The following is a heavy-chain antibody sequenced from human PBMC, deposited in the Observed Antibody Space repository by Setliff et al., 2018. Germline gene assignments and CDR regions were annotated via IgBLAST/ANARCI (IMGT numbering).Heavy chain of an antibody. CDR1: GYTLTELS. D-gene: IGHD6-13*01. CDR3: ATPAIAAAGTLFFDY. Sequence: GASVKVSCKVSGYTLTELSMHWVRQAPGKGLEWMGGSDPEDGETIYAQKFQGRVTMTEDTSTDTAYMELSSLRSEDTAVYYCATPAIAAAGTLFFDYWGQGTLVTVSS. V-gene: IGHV1-24*01. CDR2: SDPEDGET. J-gene: IGHJ4*02.